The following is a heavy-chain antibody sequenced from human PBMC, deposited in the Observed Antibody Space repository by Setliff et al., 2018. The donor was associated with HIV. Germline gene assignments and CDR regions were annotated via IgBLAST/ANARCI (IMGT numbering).Heavy chain of an antibody. Sequence: SETLSLTCTVSGGSITSYYWSWIRQTPGKRLEYIGYIYYNGGTNYNPSLEGRVTISLDTSKNQFSLSLRSVTAAETAVYFCARERRQSHFFYYWVQGTLVTVSS. V-gene: IGHV4-59*01. D-gene: IGHD6-19*01. J-gene: IGHJ4*02. CDR1: GGSITSYY. CDR3: ARERRQSHFFYY. CDR2: IYYNGGT.